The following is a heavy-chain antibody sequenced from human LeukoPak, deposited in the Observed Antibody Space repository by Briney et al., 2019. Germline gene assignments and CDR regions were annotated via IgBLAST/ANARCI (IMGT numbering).Heavy chain of an antibody. V-gene: IGHV3-53*01. CDR2: IYSGGST. D-gene: IGHD5-12*01. Sequence: GGSLRLSCAASGFTVSSNYMSWVRQAPGKGLEWVSVIYSGGSTYYADSVKGRFTISRDNSKNTLYLQMNSLRAEDTAVYYCAKGSRGATVDLDYWGQGTLVTVSS. CDR1: GFTVSSNY. CDR3: AKGSRGATVDLDY. J-gene: IGHJ4*02.